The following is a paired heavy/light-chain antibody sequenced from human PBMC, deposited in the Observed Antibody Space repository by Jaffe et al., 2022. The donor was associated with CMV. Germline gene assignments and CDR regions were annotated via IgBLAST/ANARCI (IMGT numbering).Heavy chain of an antibody. Sequence: QVQLQESGPGLVKPSETLSLTCTVSGGSISSYYWSWIRQPAGKGLEWIGRIYTSGSTNYNPSLKSRVTMSVDTSKNQFSLKLSSVTAADTAVYYCARDRNFWSGFPHFDYWGQGTLVTVSS. V-gene: IGHV4-4*07. J-gene: IGHJ4*02. CDR2: IYTSGST. CDR1: GGSISSYY. CDR3: ARDRNFWSGFPHFDY. D-gene: IGHD3-3*01.
Light chain of an antibody. CDR1: QSVSSSY. V-gene: IGKV3D-20*01. Sequence: EIVLTQSPATLSLSPGERATLSCGASQSVSSSYLAWYQQKPGLAPRLLIYDASSRATGIPDRFSGSGSGTDFTLTISRLEPEDFAVYYCQQYGSSLYTFGQGTKLEIK. CDR2: DAS. CDR3: QQYGSSLYT. J-gene: IGKJ2*01.